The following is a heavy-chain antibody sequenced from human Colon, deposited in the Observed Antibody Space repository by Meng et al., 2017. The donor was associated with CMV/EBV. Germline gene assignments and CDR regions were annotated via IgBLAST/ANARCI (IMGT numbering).Heavy chain of an antibody. Sequence: GSAMVFSNAPCETVSEYFVHWLRQAPGEGLEWLGWINVDTGGTNYGQKFQGRVSVTRDTSLTTVYMDLDSLKSDDTAIYYCARDQKIDYYFYGMDIWGQGTSVTVSS. CDR1: CETVSEYF. D-gene: IGHD3-22*01. CDR3: ARDQKIDYYFYGMDI. V-gene: IGHV1-2*02. J-gene: IGHJ6*02. CDR2: INVDTGGT.